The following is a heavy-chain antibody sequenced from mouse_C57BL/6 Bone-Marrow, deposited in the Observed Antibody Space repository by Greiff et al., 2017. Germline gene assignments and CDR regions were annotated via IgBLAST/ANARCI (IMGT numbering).Heavy chain of an antibody. CDR1: GFNIKNTY. CDR3: ARRTLLRSWYFDY. J-gene: IGHJ2*01. V-gene: IGHV14-3*01. CDR2: IDPANGNT. Sequence: FQLQQSVAELVRPGASVKLSCTASGFNIKNTYMHWVKQRPEQGLEWIGRIDPANGNTKYAPKFQGKATITADTSSNTAYLQLSSLTSKDTAIYYCARRTLLRSWYFDYWGQGTTLTVSS. D-gene: IGHD1-1*01.